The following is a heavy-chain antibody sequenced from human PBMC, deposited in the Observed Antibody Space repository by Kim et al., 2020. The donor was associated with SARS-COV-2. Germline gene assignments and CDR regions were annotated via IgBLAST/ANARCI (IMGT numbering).Heavy chain of an antibody. Sequence: SETLSLTCTVSGGSISSSSYYWGWIRQPPGKGLEWIGSIYYSGSTYYNPSLKSRVTISVDTSKNQFSLKLSSVTAADTAVYYCARHPYNWTYYYYYYMDVWGKGTTVTVSS. J-gene: IGHJ6*03. D-gene: IGHD1-20*01. V-gene: IGHV4-39*01. CDR2: IYYSGST. CDR3: ARHPYNWTYYYYYYMDV. CDR1: GGSISSSSYY.